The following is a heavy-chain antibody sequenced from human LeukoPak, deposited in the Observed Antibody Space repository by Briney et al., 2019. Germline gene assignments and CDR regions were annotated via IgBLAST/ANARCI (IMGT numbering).Heavy chain of an antibody. Sequence: PGGSLRLSCTASGFTFGDYAMSWFRQAPGKGLEWVGFIRSKAYVETPQYAASVKGRFTLSRDDSKNIAYLQMNSLKTEDTAVYYCTREVWEGVSGYDLFDYWGQGTLVTVSS. CDR3: TREVWEGVSGYDLFDY. V-gene: IGHV3-49*03. CDR1: GFTFGDYA. J-gene: IGHJ4*02. CDR2: IRSKAYVETP. D-gene: IGHD5-12*01.